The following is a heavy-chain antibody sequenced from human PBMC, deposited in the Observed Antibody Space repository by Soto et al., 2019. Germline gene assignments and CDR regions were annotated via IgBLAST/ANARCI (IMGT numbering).Heavy chain of an antibody. J-gene: IGHJ5*01. Sequence: QVQLVQSGAEVKKPGSSVKVSCKASGGTFSTYATSWVRQAPGQGLEWMGMIIPMFGTANYAQKFQGRVTITADKSTSTAYMELRSLRSEDTAVYYCARDEGGSGYQLDSWGQGTLVTVSS. D-gene: IGHD3-22*01. V-gene: IGHV1-69*06. CDR1: GGTFSTYA. CDR3: ARDEGGSGYQLDS. CDR2: IIPMFGTA.